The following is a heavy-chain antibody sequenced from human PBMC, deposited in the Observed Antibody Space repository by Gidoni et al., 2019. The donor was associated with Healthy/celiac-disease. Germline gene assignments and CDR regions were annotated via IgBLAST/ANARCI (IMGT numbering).Heavy chain of an antibody. J-gene: IGHJ4*02. CDR1: AGSFSGYY. V-gene: IGHV4-34*01. CDR3: ARLTFGGSYYPGDY. Sequence: QVQLQQWGAGLLKPSETLSLTCAVYAGSFSGYYWSWIRQPPGKGLEWIGEINHSGSTNYNPSLKSRVTISVDTSKNQFSLKLSSVTAADTAVYYCARLTFGGSYYPGDYWGQGTLVTVSS. CDR2: INHSGST. D-gene: IGHD1-26*01.